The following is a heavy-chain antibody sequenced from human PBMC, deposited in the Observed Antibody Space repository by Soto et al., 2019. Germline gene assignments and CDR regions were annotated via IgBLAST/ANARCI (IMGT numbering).Heavy chain of an antibody. D-gene: IGHD3-10*01. CDR2: IYWDDDK. CDR1: GFSLNTSAVG. J-gene: IGHJ3*02. V-gene: IGHV2-5*02. CDR3: AHRKDDGSGRYPLAFDI. Sequence: QITLKESGPPLVKPTQTLTLTCIFSGFSLNTSAVGVGWVRQPPGEALEWRTLIYWDDDKRYSPSLKSRLTITKDTSKNQVVLTMTNMDPVDTATYYCAHRKDDGSGRYPLAFDIWGQGTLVTVSS.